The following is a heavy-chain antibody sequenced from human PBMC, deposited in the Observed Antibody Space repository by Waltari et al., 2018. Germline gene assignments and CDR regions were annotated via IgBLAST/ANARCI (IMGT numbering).Heavy chain of an antibody. Sequence: QLQLQESGPGLVTPSDTLSLPCTVSGDSLTSDISYWGWLRQPPGKGLEWIATISYRGATYYSPSLKSRVTISIDTSKNQFSLKVTSVTAADTAVYYCARQGYCGGDCYSDTWGQGTLVTVSP. J-gene: IGHJ5*02. D-gene: IGHD2-21*01. V-gene: IGHV4-39*01. CDR2: ISYRGAT. CDR3: ARQGYCGGDCYSDT. CDR1: GDSLTSDISY.